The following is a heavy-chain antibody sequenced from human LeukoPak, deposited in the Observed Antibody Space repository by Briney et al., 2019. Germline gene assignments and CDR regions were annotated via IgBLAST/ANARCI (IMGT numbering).Heavy chain of an antibody. V-gene: IGHV3-73*01. CDR2: IRSKANSYAT. Sequence: PGGSLRLSCAASGFTFSGSAMHWVRQASGKGLEWVGRIRSKANSYATAYAASVKGRFTISRDDSKNTAYLQMNSLKTEDTAVYYCTRPWDYYMDVWGKGTTVTISS. CDR1: GFTFSGSA. CDR3: TRPWDYYMDV. J-gene: IGHJ6*03. D-gene: IGHD1-26*01.